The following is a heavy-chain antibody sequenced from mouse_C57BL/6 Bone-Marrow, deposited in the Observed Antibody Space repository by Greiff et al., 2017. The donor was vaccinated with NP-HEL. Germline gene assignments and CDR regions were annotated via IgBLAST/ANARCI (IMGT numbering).Heavy chain of an antibody. D-gene: IGHD1-1*01. CDR3: ARGGTPYGSSPRY. V-gene: IGHV1-81*01. J-gene: IGHJ2*01. CDR2: IYPRSGNT. Sequence: QVQLQQSGAELARPGASVKLSCKASGYTFTSYGISWVKQRTGQGLEWIGEIYPRSGNTYYNEKFKGKATLTADKSSSTAYMELRSLTSEDSAVYFCARGGTPYGSSPRYWGQGTTLTVSS. CDR1: GYTFTSYG.